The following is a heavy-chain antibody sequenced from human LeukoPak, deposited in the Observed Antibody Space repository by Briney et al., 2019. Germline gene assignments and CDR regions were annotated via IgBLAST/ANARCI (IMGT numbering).Heavy chain of an antibody. D-gene: IGHD3-3*01. CDR3: ARDYIAYDPLDY. Sequence: GGSLRLPCAASGFTFSSYNMNWVRQAPGKGLEWVSSISSSSTYIYYTDSVRGRFTISRDNAKNSLYLQMNSLRADDTAVYWCARDYIAYDPLDYWGQGTLVTVSS. CDR2: ISSSSTYI. CDR1: GFTFSSYN. V-gene: IGHV3-21*01. J-gene: IGHJ4*02.